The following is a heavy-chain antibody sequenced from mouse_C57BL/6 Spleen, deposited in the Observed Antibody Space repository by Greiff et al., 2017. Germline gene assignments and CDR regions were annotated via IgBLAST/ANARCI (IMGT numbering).Heavy chain of an antibody. D-gene: IGHD1-1*01. Sequence: VQLQQSGPELVKPGASVKISCKASGYTFTDYYMNWVKQSHGKSLEWIGDINPNNGGTSYNQKFKGKATLTVDKSSSTAYMELRSLTSEDSAVYYCARSASYYYGSSHFDYWGQGTTLTVSS. J-gene: IGHJ2*01. V-gene: IGHV1-26*01. CDR2: INPNNGGT. CDR1: GYTFTDYY. CDR3: ARSASYYYGSSHFDY.